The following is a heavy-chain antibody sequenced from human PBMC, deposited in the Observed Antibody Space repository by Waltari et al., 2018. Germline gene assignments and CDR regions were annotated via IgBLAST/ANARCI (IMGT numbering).Heavy chain of an antibody. V-gene: IGHV3-33*01. Sequence: QEKLVESGGGVVQSGRSLKLSCEASGFSFTNYGMHWVRQAPGKGLEVVEIIWYDGSKKYYADSVKGRFDISRDNSRNTLYLQMDSLRAEDTAVYFCARDQYGESFYYAMNVWGQGTAVTVSS. CDR2: IWYDGSKK. CDR1: GFSFTNYG. J-gene: IGHJ6*02. D-gene: IGHD1-26*01. CDR3: ARDQYGESFYYAMNV.